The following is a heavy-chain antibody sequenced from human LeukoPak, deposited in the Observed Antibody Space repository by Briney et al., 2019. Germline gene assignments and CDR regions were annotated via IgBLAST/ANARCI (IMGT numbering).Heavy chain of an antibody. Sequence: SQTLSLTCAISGDSVSSNSAAWNWIRQSPSRGLEWLGRTYYRSKWYNDYAVSVKSRITINPDTSKNQFSLQLNSVTPEDTAVYYCARAPTVDHEYSSSESTFDIWGQGTTVTVSS. J-gene: IGHJ3*02. V-gene: IGHV6-1*01. CDR3: ARAPTVDHEYSSSESTFDI. CDR1: GDSVSSNSAA. CDR2: TYYRSKWYN. D-gene: IGHD6-6*01.